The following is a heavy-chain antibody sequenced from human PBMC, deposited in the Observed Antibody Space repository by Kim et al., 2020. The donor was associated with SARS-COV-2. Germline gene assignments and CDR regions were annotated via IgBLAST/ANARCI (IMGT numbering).Heavy chain of an antibody. D-gene: IGHD3-3*01. Sequence: GGSLRLSCATSAFTFSSYAMTWVRQAPGKGLEWVSSISSSGGSTYYADSVRGRFTISRDNSKNTLYLQMSSLRAEDTAVYYCAKDSGSRGYDFFGYFDYWGQGTLVTVS. CDR1: AFTFSSYA. CDR2: ISSSGGST. V-gene: IGHV3-23*01. J-gene: IGHJ4*02. CDR3: AKDSGSRGYDFFGYFDY.